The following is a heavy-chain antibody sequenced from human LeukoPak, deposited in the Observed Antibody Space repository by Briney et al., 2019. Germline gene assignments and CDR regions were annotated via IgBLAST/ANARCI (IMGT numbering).Heavy chain of an antibody. Sequence: PGGSLRLSCAASGSTVSNNYMNWVRQAPGKGLEWVSGIYSGATTYYADSVKGRFTISRDNSKNTLSLQMNSLRAEDTAVYYCARELRIVDTTMLNYYYYYYMDVWGKGTTVTVSS. J-gene: IGHJ6*03. D-gene: IGHD5-18*01. CDR3: ARELRIVDTTMLNYYYYYYMDV. V-gene: IGHV3-53*01. CDR1: GSTVSNNY. CDR2: IYSGATT.